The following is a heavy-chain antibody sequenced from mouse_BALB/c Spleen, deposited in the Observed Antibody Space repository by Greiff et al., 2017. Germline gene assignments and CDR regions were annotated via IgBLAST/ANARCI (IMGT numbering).Heavy chain of an antibody. Sequence: EVKLVESGPGLVKPSQSLSLTCTVTGYSITSDYAWNWIRQFPGNKLEWMGYISYSGSTSYNPSLKSRISITRDTSKNQFFLQLNSVTTEDTATYYCARSGPLAWFAYWGQGTLVTVSA. V-gene: IGHV3-2*02. CDR3: ARSGPLAWFAY. CDR1: GYSITSDYA. J-gene: IGHJ3*01. CDR2: ISYSGST.